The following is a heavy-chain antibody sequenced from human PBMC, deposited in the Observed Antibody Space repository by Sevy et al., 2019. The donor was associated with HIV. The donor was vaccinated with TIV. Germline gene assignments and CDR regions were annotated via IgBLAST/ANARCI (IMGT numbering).Heavy chain of an antibody. Sequence: GGSLRLSCAASGFTFSSYWMHWVRQAPGKGLVWVSRINSDGSSTSYADSVKGRFTISRDNAKNTLYLQMNSLRAEDTAVYYCAREGVYSSGWYVGAFDIWGQGTMVTVSS. V-gene: IGHV3-74*01. CDR2: INSDGSST. CDR3: AREGVYSSGWYVGAFDI. J-gene: IGHJ3*02. D-gene: IGHD6-19*01. CDR1: GFTFSSYW.